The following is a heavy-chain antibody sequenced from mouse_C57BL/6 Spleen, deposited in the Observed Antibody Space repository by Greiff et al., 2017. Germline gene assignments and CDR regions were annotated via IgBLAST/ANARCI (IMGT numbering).Heavy chain of an antibody. Sequence: VQLQQSGAELVRPGASVTLSCKASGYTFTDYEMHWVKQTTVPGLEWIGAIYPETGGTASNQKFKGKAILTADKSSSTAYMELRSLTSEDSAVYYCTRRYYGRSYAWFAYWGQGTLVTVSA. CDR2: IYPETGGT. D-gene: IGHD1-1*01. V-gene: IGHV1-15*01. J-gene: IGHJ3*01. CDR3: TRRYYGRSYAWFAY. CDR1: GYTFTDYE.